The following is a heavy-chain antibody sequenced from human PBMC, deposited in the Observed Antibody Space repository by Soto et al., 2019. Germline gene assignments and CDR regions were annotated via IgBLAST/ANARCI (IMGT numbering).Heavy chain of an antibody. V-gene: IGHV1-69*02. CDR1: GDTFNT. D-gene: IGHD2-15*01. CDR3: ARSRGVASAPLDY. Sequence: QVQLVQAGAEVRRPGSSVKVSCKASGDTFNTINWIRQAPGQGLEGMGRISPTLGIANYAQKFQERIKITTDKSTSTVFMELSSLRAEDTAGHYCARSRGVASAPLDYWGQGTLVTVSS. CDR2: ISPTLGIA. J-gene: IGHJ4*02.